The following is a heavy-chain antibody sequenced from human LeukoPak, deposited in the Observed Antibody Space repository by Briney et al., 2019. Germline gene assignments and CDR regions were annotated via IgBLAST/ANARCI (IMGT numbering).Heavy chain of an antibody. CDR1: GGSINNYF. J-gene: IGHJ6*03. V-gene: IGHV4-59*01. Sequence: PSETLSLTCSVSGGSINNYFWTWIRQPPGKGLEWIGNIHYTGSTNYNPSLKSRLTISLDTSKNQFSLELNSVTAADTAVYYCARLLVSTTPYYYYYMDVWGKGTTVTISS. D-gene: IGHD1-26*01. CDR2: IHYTGST. CDR3: ARLLVSTTPYYYYYMDV.